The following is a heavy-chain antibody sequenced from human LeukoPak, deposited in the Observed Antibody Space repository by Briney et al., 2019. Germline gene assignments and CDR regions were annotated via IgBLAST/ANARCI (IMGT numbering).Heavy chain of an antibody. Sequence: ASETLSLTCTVSGDSISSHYWTWIRQPPGKGLEWIGYIYYSGGTNYNPSLQSRVTMSLDTSKNHFSLRLSSVTAADTAVYYCARGRGYSGYDLDWYFDLWGRGTLVTVSS. J-gene: IGHJ2*01. CDR1: GDSISSHY. D-gene: IGHD5-12*01. V-gene: IGHV4-59*11. CDR2: IYYSGGT. CDR3: ARGRGYSGYDLDWYFDL.